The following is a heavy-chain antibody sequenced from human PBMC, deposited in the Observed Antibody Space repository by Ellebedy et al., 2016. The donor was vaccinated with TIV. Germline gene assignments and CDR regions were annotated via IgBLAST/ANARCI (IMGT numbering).Heavy chain of an antibody. D-gene: IGHD1-14*01. CDR2: IASDGIEK. V-gene: IGHV3-7*03. CDR1: GLVFSDYC. J-gene: IGHJ4*02. CDR3: ARGGRKTSYFLQY. Sequence: GESLKISCAASGLVFSDYCMTWLRVSPGKGPEWVATIASDGIEKSYADSVKGPFTVSRDNTENSMYLQMNSLRADDTGVYYFARGGRKTSYFLQYWGQGTPLTVSP.